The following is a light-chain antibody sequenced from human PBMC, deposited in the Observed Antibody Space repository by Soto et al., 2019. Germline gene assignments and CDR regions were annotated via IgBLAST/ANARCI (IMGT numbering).Light chain of an antibody. CDR2: WAS. CDR3: QQYYTTPRT. J-gene: IGKJ1*01. V-gene: IGKV4-1*01. Sequence: DIVMTQSPDSLAVSLGERATINCKSSQSVLYSSNNKNYLAWYQQKPGQPPTLLIYWASTRESVVPDRFSGSGSGKDFTLTISSLQAEDVAVYDCQQYYTTPRTFGQGTKVEIK. CDR1: QSVLYSSNNKNY.